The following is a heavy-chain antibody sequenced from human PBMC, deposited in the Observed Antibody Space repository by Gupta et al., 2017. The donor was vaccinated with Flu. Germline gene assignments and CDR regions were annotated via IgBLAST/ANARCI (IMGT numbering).Heavy chain of an antibody. CDR2: IGLSGGTT. Sequence: GFTFSTYNMSWVRQAPGKWLEWASAIGLSGGTTYADSVKGRFIISRDNTRNTLYVQMNSLRADDTAVYYCAKSLGHWYFDLWGRGTLATVSS. D-gene: IGHD7-27*01. CDR1: GFTFSTYN. CDR3: AKSLGHWYFDL. V-gene: IGHV3-23*01. J-gene: IGHJ2*01.